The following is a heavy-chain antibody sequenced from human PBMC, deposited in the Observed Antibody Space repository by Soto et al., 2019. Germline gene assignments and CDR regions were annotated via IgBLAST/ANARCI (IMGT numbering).Heavy chain of an antibody. D-gene: IGHD6-19*01. V-gene: IGHV1-18*01. CDR3: ARDWSSGWHAFDI. CDR2: INSYNGNT. Sequence: GASVKVSCKASVYTFTSYGISWVRQAPGQGLEWMGWINSYNGNTNYAQKLQGRVTMTTDTSTSTAYMELRSLRSDDTAVYYCARDWSSGWHAFDIWGQGTMVTVSS. J-gene: IGHJ3*02. CDR1: VYTFTSYG.